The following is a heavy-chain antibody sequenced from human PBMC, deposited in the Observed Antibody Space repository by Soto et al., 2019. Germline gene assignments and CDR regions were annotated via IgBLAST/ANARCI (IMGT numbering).Heavy chain of an antibody. Sequence: EVQLVESGGDLVQPGGSLRLSCAASGFTFSNYWMSWVRQAPGKGLEWVANIKQDGSESNYADSVKGRFTISRDNAEISLYLQMTSLRAEDTAVYYCASARHIGPWGQGTLVTVSS. CDR3: ASARHIGP. J-gene: IGHJ5*02. CDR2: IKQDGSES. CDR1: GFTFSNYW. V-gene: IGHV3-7*03. D-gene: IGHD2-21*01.